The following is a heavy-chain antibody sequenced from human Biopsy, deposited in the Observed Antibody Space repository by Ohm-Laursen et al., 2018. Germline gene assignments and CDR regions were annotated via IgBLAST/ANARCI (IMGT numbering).Heavy chain of an antibody. CDR2: IIPIFQTT. CDR3: ATVRGLVWFGELIA. Sequence: SVKVSCKVIGGTFSASGISWVRLAPGHGLEFVGGIIPIFQTTHYAQSFQGRVTIIADKSTSTAYMELSSLRSDDTAIYYCATVRGLVWFGELIAWGQGTLVTVSS. D-gene: IGHD3-10*01. J-gene: IGHJ5*02. CDR1: GGTFSASG. V-gene: IGHV1-69*06.